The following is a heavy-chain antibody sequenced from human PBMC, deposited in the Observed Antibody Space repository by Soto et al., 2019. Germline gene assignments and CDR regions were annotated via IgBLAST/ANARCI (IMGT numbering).Heavy chain of an antibody. CDR3: ARGMGGADYYGSGSYYGAYYYYMAV. CDR1: GYTFTSYD. V-gene: IGHV1-8*01. Sequence: GASVKVSCKASGYTFTSYDINWVRQATGQGLEWMGWMNPNSGNTGYAQKFQGRVTMTRNTSISTAYMELSSLRSEDTAVYYCARGMGGADYYGSGSYYGAYYYYMAVWGKGTTVTVSS. D-gene: IGHD3-10*01. J-gene: IGHJ6*03. CDR2: MNPNSGNT.